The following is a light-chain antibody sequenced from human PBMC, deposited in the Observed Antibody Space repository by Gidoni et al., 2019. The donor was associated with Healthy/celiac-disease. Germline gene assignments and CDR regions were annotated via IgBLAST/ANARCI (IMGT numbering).Light chain of an antibody. V-gene: IGKV3-11*01. J-gene: IGKJ5*01. CDR1: PRVSSY. Sequence: EIVLTQSPATLSLSPGESATLSCRASPRVSSYLAWYQQKPGQAPRLLTYDASNRATGIPARFSGSGSGTDFTLTISSLEPEDFAVYYCQQRSNWSITFGQGTRLEIK. CDR3: QQRSNWSIT. CDR2: DAS.